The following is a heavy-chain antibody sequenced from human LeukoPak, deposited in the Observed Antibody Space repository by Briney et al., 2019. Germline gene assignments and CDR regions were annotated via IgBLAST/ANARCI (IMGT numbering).Heavy chain of an antibody. Sequence: PSETLSLTCSVSGGSISGYYWSWIRQPPGKGPECIGYIYYSGSTDYNPSLKSRVTISVDTSKNQFSLKLTSLTAADTAVYYCARAAAAGPHYYYGMDVWGKGTTVTVSS. J-gene: IGHJ6*04. CDR1: GGSISGYY. CDR3: ARAAAAGPHYYYGMDV. D-gene: IGHD6-13*01. CDR2: IYYSGST. V-gene: IGHV4-59*01.